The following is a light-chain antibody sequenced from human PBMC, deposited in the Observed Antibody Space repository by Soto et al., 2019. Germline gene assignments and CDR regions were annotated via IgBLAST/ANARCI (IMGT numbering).Light chain of an antibody. CDR2: DAS. Sequence: IQMTPSPSTLSASVGDRVTITCRASQSISSWLAWYQQKPGKAPKLLIYDASSLESGVPSRFSGSGSGTEFTLTISSLQPDDFASYYCQQYNSYLRTFGQGTKVDIK. J-gene: IGKJ1*01. V-gene: IGKV1-5*01. CDR1: QSISSW. CDR3: QQYNSYLRT.